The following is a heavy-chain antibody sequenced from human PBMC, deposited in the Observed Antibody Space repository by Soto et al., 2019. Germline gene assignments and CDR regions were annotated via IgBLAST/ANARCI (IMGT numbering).Heavy chain of an antibody. V-gene: IGHV3-74*01. CDR2: INSDGSST. CDR1: GFTFSSYW. Sequence: EVQLVESGGGLVQPGGSLRVSCAASGFTFSSYWMHWVRQAPGKGLVWVSRINSDGSSTSYADSVKGRFTISRDNAKNTRYLQRNSLRAEDTAIYYCARRGAVAGLHYWGQGTLVTVSS. J-gene: IGHJ4*02. CDR3: ARRGAVAGLHY. D-gene: IGHD6-19*01.